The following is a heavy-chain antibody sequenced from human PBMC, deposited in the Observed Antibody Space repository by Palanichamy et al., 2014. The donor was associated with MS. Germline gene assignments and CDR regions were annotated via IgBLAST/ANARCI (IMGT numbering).Heavy chain of an antibody. J-gene: IGHJ3*01. CDR3: SRTTYSIGVSGTDAFDV. V-gene: IGHV2-5*02. CDR1: GFSLSTSGVG. Sequence: QITLKESGPTLVKPTQTLTLTCTFSGFSLSTSGVGVGWVRQPPGKALEWLGFIYWDDDKRYSPSLRGRLTIAKDTSKNHVVLTMTNMDPMDTATYYCSRTTYSIGVSGTDAFDVWGQGTLVTVSS. D-gene: IGHD6-19*01. CDR2: IYWDDDK.